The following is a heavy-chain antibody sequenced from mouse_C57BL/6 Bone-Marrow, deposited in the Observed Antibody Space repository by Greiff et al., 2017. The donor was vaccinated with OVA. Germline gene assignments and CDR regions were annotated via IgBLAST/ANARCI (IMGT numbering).Heavy chain of an antibody. J-gene: IGHJ3*01. Sequence: VQLKQSGPELVKPGASVKISCKASGYSFTDYNMNWVKQSNGKSLEWIGVINPNYGTTSYNQKFKGKATLTVDQSSSTAYMQLNSLTSEDSAVYYCARGDYYGSSYVVFAYWGQGTLVTVSA. CDR2: INPNYGTT. CDR1: GYSFTDYN. CDR3: ARGDYYGSSYVVFAY. D-gene: IGHD1-1*01. V-gene: IGHV1-39*01.